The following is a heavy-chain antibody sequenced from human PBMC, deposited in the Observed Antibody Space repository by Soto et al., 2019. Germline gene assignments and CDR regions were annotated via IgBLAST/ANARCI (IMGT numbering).Heavy chain of an antibody. Sequence: QVQLVQSGAEVKKPGSSVKVSCKASGGTFSSYAISWVRQAPGQGLEWMGGIIPIFGTANYAQKFQGRVTITADKSTSTAYMELSSLRSEDTAVYYCARLGHRGAGTRPGWFDPWGQGTLVTVSS. V-gene: IGHV1-69*06. CDR2: IIPIFGTA. CDR1: GGTFSSYA. D-gene: IGHD1-1*01. CDR3: ARLGHRGAGTRPGWFDP. J-gene: IGHJ5*02.